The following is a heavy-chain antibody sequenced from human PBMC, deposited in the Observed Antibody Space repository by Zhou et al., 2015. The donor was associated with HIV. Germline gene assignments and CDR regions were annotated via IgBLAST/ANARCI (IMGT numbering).Heavy chain of an antibody. CDR1: GFTFSDFY. V-gene: IGHV3-7*01. Sequence: EVQLVESGGGLVKPGGSLRLSCAASGFTFSDFYMSWIRQGPGKGLEWVANINLDGSSKHYVGSVTGRFTISRDNAQNSLYLQMDSLRAEDTAVYYCSRHGHHNFEFWGQGSLVTVSS. D-gene: IGHD1-14*01. CDR3: SRHGHHNFEF. J-gene: IGHJ4*02. CDR2: INLDGSSK.